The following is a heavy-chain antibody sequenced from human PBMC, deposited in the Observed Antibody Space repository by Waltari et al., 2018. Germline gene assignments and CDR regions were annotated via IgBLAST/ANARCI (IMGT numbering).Heavy chain of an antibody. CDR1: GGSISTTTYY. V-gene: IGHV4-39*01. J-gene: IGHJ6*03. Sequence: QLQLQESGPGLVKPSETLSLTCTVSGGSISTTTYYRGWLRPPPGKGLEWIGSISHRGSTSHNPSLNSRVTMSVDTSKNQFSLKLNSVTAADTAVYYCARQATDTYYYYYMDVWGKGTTVTVSS. D-gene: IGHD2-21*02. CDR3: ARQATDTYYYYYMDV. CDR2: ISHRGST.